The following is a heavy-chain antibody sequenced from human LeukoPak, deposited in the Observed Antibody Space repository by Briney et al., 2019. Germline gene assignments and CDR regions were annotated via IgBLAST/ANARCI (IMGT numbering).Heavy chain of an antibody. D-gene: IGHD4-23*01. Sequence: GGSLRLSCAASGFTFSNHAMSWVRQAPGKGLEWVSTIGDTTYYADSVKGRFTISRDNSKNTLYLQMNSLRAEDTAVYYCARDTFTVINYYYYYGMDVWGQGTTVTVSS. CDR2: IGDTT. V-gene: IGHV3-23*01. CDR3: ARDTFTVINYYYYYGMDV. CDR1: GFTFSNHA. J-gene: IGHJ6*02.